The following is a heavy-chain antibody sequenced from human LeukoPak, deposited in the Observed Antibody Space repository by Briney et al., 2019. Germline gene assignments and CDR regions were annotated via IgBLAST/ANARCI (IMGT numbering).Heavy chain of an antibody. V-gene: IGHV3-13*04. CDR2: IGTSGDT. J-gene: IGHJ4*02. CDR3: SRGGISGGPNYFDS. CDR1: GFTFSSYD. Sequence: GGSLRLSCAASGFTFSSYDMHWVRQATGKGLEWVSVIGTSGDTYYAGSVKGRFTISRENAKNSLYLKMNSLTAVDTAVYYCSRGGISGGPNYFDSWGQGTLVTVSS. D-gene: IGHD3-3*02.